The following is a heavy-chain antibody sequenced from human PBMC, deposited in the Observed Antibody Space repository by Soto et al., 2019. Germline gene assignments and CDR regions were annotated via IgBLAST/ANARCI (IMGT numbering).Heavy chain of an antibody. CDR1: GFMFSIYE. V-gene: IGHV3-48*03. J-gene: IGHJ4*02. CDR2: ISSGGINI. Sequence: PGGSLRLSCAASGFMFSIYEMNWVRQAPGKGLEWVSYISSGGININYADSVKGRFTISRDNAKNSLYLQMDNLRAEDTAVYYCARDHPNRNYGTCFDYWGQGTPVTVSS. CDR3: ARDHPNRNYGTCFDY. D-gene: IGHD1-7*01.